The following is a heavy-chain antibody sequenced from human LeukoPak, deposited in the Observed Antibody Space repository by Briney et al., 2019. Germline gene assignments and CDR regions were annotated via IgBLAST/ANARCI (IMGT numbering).Heavy chain of an antibody. CDR2: TSGSGAST. V-gene: IGHV3-23*01. CDR1: GFTFSNYA. J-gene: IGHJ4*02. D-gene: IGHD3-10*01. CDR3: AKTSGSYWDYFDY. Sequence: PGGSLRLSCAASGFTFSNYAVSWVRQAPGKGLEWVSSTSGSGASTHYADSVKGRVTISRDNSKKTLYLQMSSPRAEDTAVYYCAKTSGSYWDYFDYWGQGTLVTVSS.